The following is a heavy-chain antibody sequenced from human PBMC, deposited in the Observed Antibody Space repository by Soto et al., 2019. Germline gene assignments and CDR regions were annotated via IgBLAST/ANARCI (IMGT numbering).Heavy chain of an antibody. CDR3: ARDWGGPTRTRCVAPDY. CDR2: IWYAGSDK. Sequence: QEQLVESGGGVVQPGRSLRLSCEASGFTFSDYGWHWVRQAPGKGLEWVAVIWYAGSDKYYTEAVKGRFTISRDNSKQTLYLQMNSLRADDTAVYYCARDWGGPTRTRCVAPDYWGQGTLVTVSS. J-gene: IGHJ4*02. V-gene: IGHV3-33*01. CDR1: GFTFSDYG. D-gene: IGHD2-21*01.